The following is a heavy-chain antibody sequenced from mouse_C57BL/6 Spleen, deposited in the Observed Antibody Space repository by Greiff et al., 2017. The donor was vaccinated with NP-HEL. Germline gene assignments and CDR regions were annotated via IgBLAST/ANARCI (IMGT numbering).Heavy chain of an antibody. V-gene: IGHV1-82*01. CDR2: IYPGDGDT. J-gene: IGHJ4*01. Sequence: VQLQQSGPELVKPGASVKISCKASGYAFSSSWMNWVKQRPGKGLEWIGRIYPGDGDTNYNGKFKGKATLTADKSSSTAYMQLSSLTSEDSAVYFCARRYGYDEGYAMDYWGQGTSVTVSS. CDR3: ARRYGYDEGYAMDY. CDR1: GYAFSSSW. D-gene: IGHD2-2*01.